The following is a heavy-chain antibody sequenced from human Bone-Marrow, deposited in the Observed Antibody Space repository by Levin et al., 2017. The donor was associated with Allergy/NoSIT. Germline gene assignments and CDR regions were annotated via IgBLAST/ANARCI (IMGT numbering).Heavy chain of an antibody. J-gene: IGHJ5*02. V-gene: IGHV3-74*01. CDR3: ARDRFYSDSGSNFSWFDP. CDR2: IQSNGKT. CDR1: GFTFSTYW. Sequence: RGSLRLSCAASGFTFSTYWMHWVRQAPGKGLVWVSRIQSNGKTNYADSVKGRFTISRDNAKNTLYLQMNSLTVEDTAVYYCARDRFYSDSGSNFSWFDPWGQGTLVTVSS. D-gene: IGHD3-10*01.